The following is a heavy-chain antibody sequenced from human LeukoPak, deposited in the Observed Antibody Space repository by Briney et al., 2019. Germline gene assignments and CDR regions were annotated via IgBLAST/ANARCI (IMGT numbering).Heavy chain of an antibody. D-gene: IGHD5-12*01. Sequence: GGSLRLSCAASGFTFDDYAMHWVRQAPGEGLEWVSGISRNTGNMGYANSVKGRFTISRDNAKNSLYLQMNSLRAEDTALYYCAKDRGYDWVPPSLDYWGQGTMVIVSS. V-gene: IGHV3-9*01. J-gene: IGHJ4*01. CDR2: ISRNTGNM. CDR1: GFTFDDYA. CDR3: AKDRGYDWVPPSLDY.